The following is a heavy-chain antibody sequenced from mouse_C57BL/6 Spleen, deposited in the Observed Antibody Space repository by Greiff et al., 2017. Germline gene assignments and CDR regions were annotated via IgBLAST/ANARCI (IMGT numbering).Heavy chain of an antibody. CDR1: GYTFTDYN. CDR3: ALRPYYYGSSSIYFDY. CDR2: INPNNGGT. Sequence: VQLQQSGPELVKPGASVKIPCKASGYTFTDYNMDWVKQSHGKSLEWIGDINPNNGGTIYNQKFKGKATLTVYKSSTTAYMGLRSLTSEATAVYYCALRPYYYGSSSIYFDYWGQGTTLTVSS. D-gene: IGHD1-1*01. J-gene: IGHJ2*01. V-gene: IGHV1-18*01.